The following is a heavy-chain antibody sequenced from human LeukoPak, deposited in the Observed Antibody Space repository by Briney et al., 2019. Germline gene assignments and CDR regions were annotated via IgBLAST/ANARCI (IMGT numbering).Heavy chain of an antibody. CDR2: IRQDGSEK. Sequence: GGSLRLSCEVSGFTFTDYWMNWVRQAPGKGPEWVASIRQDGSEKTYVDSVKGRFTISRDNTKNSLSLQLNGLRAEDTAVHYCARDGTAAGLYFDLWGQGTLVTVSS. CDR1: GFTFTDYW. V-gene: IGHV3-7*01. J-gene: IGHJ4*01. D-gene: IGHD6-13*01. CDR3: ARDGTAAGLYFDL.